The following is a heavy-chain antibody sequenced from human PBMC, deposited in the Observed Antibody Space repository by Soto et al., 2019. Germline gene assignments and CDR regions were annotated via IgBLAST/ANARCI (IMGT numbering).Heavy chain of an antibody. D-gene: IGHD5-12*01. V-gene: IGHV1-69*12. CDR2: IIPIFGTA. J-gene: IGHJ6*02. CDR3: ARDQDSGYVIILLSFYNVDV. CDR1: GGTFSSYA. Sequence: QVQLVQSGAEVKKPGSSVKVSCKASGGTFSSYAISWVRQAPGQGLEWMGGIIPIFGTANYEQQFQGRVTITADEATSTAYMELSSLRSEDTAVYYCARDQDSGYVIILLSFYNVDVWGQGTTVTVSS.